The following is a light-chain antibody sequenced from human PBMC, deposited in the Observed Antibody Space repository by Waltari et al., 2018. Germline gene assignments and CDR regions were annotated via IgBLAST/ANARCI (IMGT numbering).Light chain of an antibody. Sequence: DIQMTQSPSSLSASVGDRVTITCRASQSISKYLNWYQQKPGKVPKLLIYAASSLQSGVPSGFSGSGSGTDFPLTISSLHPEDFATYYCQQTYSTPWTFGQGTKVEIK. J-gene: IGKJ1*01. V-gene: IGKV1-39*01. CDR2: AAS. CDR3: QQTYSTPWT. CDR1: QSISKY.